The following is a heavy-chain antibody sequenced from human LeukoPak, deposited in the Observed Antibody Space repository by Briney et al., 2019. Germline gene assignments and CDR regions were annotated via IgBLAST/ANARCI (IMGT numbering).Heavy chain of an antibody. CDR2: IRSKAYGGTT. J-gene: IGHJ3*02. Sequence: GGSLRLSCTASGFTFGDYAMSWARQAPGKGLEWVGFIRSKAYGGTTEYAASVKGRFTISRDDSKSIAYLQMNSLKTEDTAVYYCTRGTTNYGDYRINAFDIWGQGTMVTVSS. V-gene: IGHV3-49*04. D-gene: IGHD4-17*01. CDR3: TRGTTNYGDYRINAFDI. CDR1: GFTFGDYA.